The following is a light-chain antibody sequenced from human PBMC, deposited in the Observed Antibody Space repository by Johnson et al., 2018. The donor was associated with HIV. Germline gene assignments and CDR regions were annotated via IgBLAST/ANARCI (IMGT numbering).Light chain of an antibody. CDR3: GTWDSSLSAGRYV. CDR2: ENT. CDR1: SSNIGNKY. Sequence: QLVLTQPPSVSAAPGQKVTISCSGSSSNIGNKYVSWYQQLPGTAPKLLIYENTKRPSGIPDRFSGSKSGTSATLGITGLQTGDEADYYCGTWDSSLSAGRYVFGTGTKVTVL. V-gene: IGLV1-51*02. J-gene: IGLJ1*01.